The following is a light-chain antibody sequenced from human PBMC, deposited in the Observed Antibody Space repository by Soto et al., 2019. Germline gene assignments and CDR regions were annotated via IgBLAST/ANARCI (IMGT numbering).Light chain of an antibody. J-gene: IGKJ3*01. CDR3: HQLNSYPFT. CDR2: AAS. CDR1: QGINSY. Sequence: IQLTQSPSSLSASVGDRVTITCRASQGINSYLAWYQQKPGKAPKLLIYAASTLEIGVPSRFSGSGSGTDFTLTISSLQPEDYATYYCHQLNSYPFTFGPGAKVDIK. V-gene: IGKV1-9*01.